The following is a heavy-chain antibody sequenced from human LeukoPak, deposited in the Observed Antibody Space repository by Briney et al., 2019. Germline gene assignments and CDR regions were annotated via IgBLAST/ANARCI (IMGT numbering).Heavy chain of an antibody. D-gene: IGHD5-12*01. V-gene: IGHV4-4*07. Sequence: SETLSLTCTVSSGSINSYFWSWIRQPAGKGLEWSGRIYTSGSTNYNPSLKSRVTMSVDTSKNQFSLKLTSVTAADTAVYYCARGSGYDPDYYYYYMDVWGKGTTVTVSS. CDR3: ARGSGYDPDYYYYYMDV. CDR1: SGSINSYF. J-gene: IGHJ6*03. CDR2: IYTSGST.